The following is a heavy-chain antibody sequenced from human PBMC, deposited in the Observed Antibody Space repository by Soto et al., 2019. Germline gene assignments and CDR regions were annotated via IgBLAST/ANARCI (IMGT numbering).Heavy chain of an antibody. D-gene: IGHD2-15*01. J-gene: IGHJ4*02. Sequence: ASVKVSCKASGYTFTSYAMHWVRQAPGQRLEWMGWINAGNGNTKYSQKFQGRVTITRDTSASTAYMELSSLRSEDTAVYYCARERFVVVVAAALGYWGQGTLVTVSS. V-gene: IGHV1-3*01. CDR3: ARERFVVVVAAALGY. CDR2: INAGNGNT. CDR1: GYTFTSYA.